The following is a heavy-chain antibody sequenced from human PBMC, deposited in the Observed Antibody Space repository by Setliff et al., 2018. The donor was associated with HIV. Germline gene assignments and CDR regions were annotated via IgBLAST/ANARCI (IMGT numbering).Heavy chain of an antibody. CDR3: ARGSPIVWFGEFLYPEIDY. V-gene: IGHV1-69*13. D-gene: IGHD3-10*01. CDR1: GDTFSTFA. Sequence: GASVKVSCKASGDTFSTFAIIWVRQAPGQGLEWMGGIIPKSNTPDCAQIFKGRLTITADESTSTAHMELVGLTSEDTAVYYCARGSPIVWFGEFLYPEIDYWGQGSLVTVSS. CDR2: IIPKSNTP. J-gene: IGHJ4*02.